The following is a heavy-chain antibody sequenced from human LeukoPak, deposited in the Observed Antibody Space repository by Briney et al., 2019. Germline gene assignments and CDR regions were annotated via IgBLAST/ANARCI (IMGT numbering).Heavy chain of an antibody. CDR3: ARALYGDPRRRYFDL. Sequence: PSETLSLTCTVSGGSISSYYWIWIRQPPGKGLEWTGYIYSSGSTNYNPSLKSRVTISVDTSKNQFSLKLSSVTAADTAVYYCARALYGDPRRRYFDLWGRGTLVTVSS. CDR1: GGSISSYY. D-gene: IGHD4-17*01. V-gene: IGHV4-59*01. CDR2: IYSSGST. J-gene: IGHJ2*01.